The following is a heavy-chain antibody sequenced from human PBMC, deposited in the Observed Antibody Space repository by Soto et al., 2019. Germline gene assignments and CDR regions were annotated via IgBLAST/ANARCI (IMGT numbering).Heavy chain of an antibody. CDR1: GFTFSSYG. CDR2: IWYDGSNK. D-gene: IGHD2-8*01. J-gene: IGHJ6*03. V-gene: IGHV3-33*01. CDR3: ARDFQWSTFDYYYMDV. Sequence: SLRLSCAASGFTFSSYGMHWVRQAPGKGLEWVAVIWYDGSNKYYADSVKGRFTISRDNSKNTLYLQMNSLRAEDTAVYYCARDFQWSTFDYYYMDVWGKGTTVTVSS.